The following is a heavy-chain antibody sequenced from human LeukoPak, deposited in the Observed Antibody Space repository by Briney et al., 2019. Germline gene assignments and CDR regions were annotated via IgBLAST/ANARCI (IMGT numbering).Heavy chain of an antibody. Sequence: PGGSLRLSCAASGFTFSDYYMAWIRQAPGRGLEWVSYISNSSRYANYAGSVKGRFAISRDDAKNSVSLQMNSLRAEDTAVYYCTTVLSSNRYNLCDYWGQGTLVTVSS. CDR3: TTVLSSNRYNLCDY. V-gene: IGHV3-11*06. CDR1: GFTFSDYY. CDR2: ISNSSRYA. D-gene: IGHD6-13*01. J-gene: IGHJ4*02.